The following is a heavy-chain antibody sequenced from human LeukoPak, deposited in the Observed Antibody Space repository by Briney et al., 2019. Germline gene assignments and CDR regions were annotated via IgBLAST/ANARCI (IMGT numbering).Heavy chain of an antibody. CDR1: GGSISSGSYY. V-gene: IGHV4-61*02. CDR2: IYTSGST. J-gene: IGHJ3*02. CDR3: ASYCSSTSCPHDAFDI. D-gene: IGHD2-2*01. Sequence: PSETLSLTCTVSGGSISSGSYYWSWIRQPAGKGLEWIGRIYTSGSTNYNPSLKSRVTISVDTSKNQFSLKLSSVTAADTAVYYCASYCSSTSCPHDAFDIWGQGTMVTVSS.